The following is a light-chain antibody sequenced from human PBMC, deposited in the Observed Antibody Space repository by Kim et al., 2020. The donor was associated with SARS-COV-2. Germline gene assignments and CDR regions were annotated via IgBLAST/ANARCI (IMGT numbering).Light chain of an antibody. J-gene: IGKJ1*01. V-gene: IGKV3-15*01. CDR1: QRIGDN. CDR3: QQYNNGWT. CDR2: GAS. Sequence: GSPGERATLTGRASQRIGDNLAWYQHRLGQAPSVLIYGASTRATGVPARFSGSGSETEFTLTISSLQSEDFAVYYCQQYNNGWTFGQGTKVDIK.